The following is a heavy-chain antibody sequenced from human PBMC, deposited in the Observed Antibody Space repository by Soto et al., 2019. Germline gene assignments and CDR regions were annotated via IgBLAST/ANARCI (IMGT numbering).Heavy chain of an antibody. CDR3: ARGSPRIAAAGTGWGGGVLDY. CDR1: GYTFTSYY. CDR2: INPRGGST. V-gene: IGHV1-46*03. J-gene: IGHJ4*02. D-gene: IGHD6-13*01. Sequence: QVQLVQSGAEVKKPGASVKVSCKASGYTFTSYYMHWVRQAPGQGLEWMGIINPRGGSTSYAQKFQGRVTMTRDTSTSTVYMELSSLRSEDTAVYYCARGSPRIAAAGTGWGGGVLDYWGQGTLVTVSS.